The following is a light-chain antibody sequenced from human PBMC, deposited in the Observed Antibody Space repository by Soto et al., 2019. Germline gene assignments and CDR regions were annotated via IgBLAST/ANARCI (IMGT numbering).Light chain of an antibody. CDR1: QSISNR. Sequence: DIQMTQSPSTLSASVGDRVTITYRASQSISNRLAWYQQKPGKAPKVLIYDASSLESGVPSRFSGSGSGTEFILTISSLQPDDFATYYCQHYGGMWTFGQGTKVDIK. CDR3: QHYGGMWT. V-gene: IGKV1-5*01. CDR2: DAS. J-gene: IGKJ1*01.